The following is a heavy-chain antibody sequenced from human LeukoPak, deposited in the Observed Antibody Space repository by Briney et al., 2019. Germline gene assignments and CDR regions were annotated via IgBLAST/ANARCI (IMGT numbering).Heavy chain of an antibody. V-gene: IGHV4-34*01. Sequence: PSGTLSLTCAVYGGSFSGYYWSWIRQPPGKGLEWIGEINHSGSTNYNPSLKSRVTISVDTSKNQFSLKLSSVTAADTAVYYCARGFPPYDSSGYYFDYWGQGTLVTVSS. J-gene: IGHJ4*02. D-gene: IGHD3-22*01. CDR3: ARGFPPYDSSGYYFDY. CDR2: INHSGST. CDR1: GGSFSGYY.